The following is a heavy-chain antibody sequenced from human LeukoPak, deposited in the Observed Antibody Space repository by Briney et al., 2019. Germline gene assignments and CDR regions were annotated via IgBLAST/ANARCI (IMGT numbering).Heavy chain of an antibody. CDR3: GRAKVGPDDNWFDP. CDR1: GGSISSYY. J-gene: IGHJ5*02. Sequence: PSETLSLTCTVSGGSISSYYWSWIRQPPGKGLEWIGYIYYSGSTNYNPSLKSRVTISVDTSKNQFSLKLSSVTAADTAVYYCGRAKVGPDDNWFDPWGQGTLVTVSS. D-gene: IGHD4-23*01. V-gene: IGHV4-59*01. CDR2: IYYSGST.